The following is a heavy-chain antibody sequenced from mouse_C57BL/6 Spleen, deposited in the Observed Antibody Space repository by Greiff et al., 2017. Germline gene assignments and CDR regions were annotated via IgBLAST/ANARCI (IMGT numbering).Heavy chain of an antibody. V-gene: IGHV1-78*01. D-gene: IGHD1-1*01. Sequence: VKLMESDAELVKPGASVKISCKVSGYTFTDHTIHWMKQRPEQGLEWIGYIYPRDGSTKYNEKFKGKATLTADKSSSTAYMQLSSLTSEDSAVYFCARDTYYYGSSYGYFDVWGTGTTVTVSS. CDR3: ARDTYYYGSSYGYFDV. J-gene: IGHJ1*03. CDR1: GYTFTDHT. CDR2: IYPRDGST.